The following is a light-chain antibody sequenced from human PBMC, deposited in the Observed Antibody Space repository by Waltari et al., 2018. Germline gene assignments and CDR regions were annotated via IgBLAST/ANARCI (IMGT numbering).Light chain of an antibody. CDR2: GAS. J-gene: IGKJ1*01. V-gene: IGKV3-20*01. CDR3: QQYGSSPLT. CDR1: QIVASNN. Sequence: EIVLTQSPATLSLSPGERAILSCRPSQIVASNNLAWYQQSPGRAPRTLIFGASVGATGVTDRFSGSGSGTGFTLTISRLEPEDFGVYYCQQYGSSPLTFGQGTKVEIK.